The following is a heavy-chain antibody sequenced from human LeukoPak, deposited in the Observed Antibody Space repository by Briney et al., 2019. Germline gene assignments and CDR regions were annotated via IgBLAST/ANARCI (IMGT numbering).Heavy chain of an antibody. D-gene: IGHD6-19*01. J-gene: IGHJ4*02. CDR3: TTDGSDYSSGWYSAYYFDY. CDR1: GFTFSNAW. CDR2: IKSKTDGGTT. Sequence: GGSLRLSCAASGFTFSNAWMSWVRQAPGKGLEWVGRIKSKTDGGTTDYAAHVKGRFTISRDDSKNTLYLQMNSLKTEDTAVYYCTTDGSDYSSGWYSAYYFDYWGQGTLVTVSS. V-gene: IGHV3-15*01.